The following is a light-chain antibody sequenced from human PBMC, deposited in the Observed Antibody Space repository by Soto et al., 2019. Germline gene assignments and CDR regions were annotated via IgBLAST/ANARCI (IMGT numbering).Light chain of an antibody. CDR2: GAS. J-gene: IGKJ1*01. CDR3: QQYYTWPRT. CDR1: QSVSTN. V-gene: IGKV3-15*01. Sequence: EIVMTQSPGTLSVSPGEGATLSCRASQSVSTNLAWYQQKPDQAPRLLIYGASTTATGMPARFSGSGSGTEFTLTISSRQSEDFAVYYCQQYYTWPRTFGQGTRVEIK.